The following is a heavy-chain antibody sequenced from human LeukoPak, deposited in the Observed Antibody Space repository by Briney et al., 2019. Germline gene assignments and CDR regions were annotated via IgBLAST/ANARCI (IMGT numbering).Heavy chain of an antibody. Sequence: GGSLRLSCAASGFTFSSYAMSWVRQAPGKGLEWVSAISGSGGSTYYADSVKGRFAISRDNSKNTLYLQMNSLRAEDTAVYYCAKDLVIGETPFDYWGQGTLVTVSS. V-gene: IGHV3-23*01. CDR1: GFTFSSYA. D-gene: IGHD3-10*01. CDR3: AKDLVIGETPFDY. CDR2: ISGSGGST. J-gene: IGHJ4*02.